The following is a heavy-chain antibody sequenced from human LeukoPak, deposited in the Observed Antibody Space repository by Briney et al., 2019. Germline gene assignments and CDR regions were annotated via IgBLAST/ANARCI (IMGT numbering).Heavy chain of an antibody. Sequence: TGGSLRLSCVASGFTFRSFNMNWVRQPPGKGLEWVSSISTSSSSIYYADSVKGRFTISRDNAKNSLYLQMNSLRAEDTAVYYCSRGLQYSGNYYFPHWGQGTLVTVSS. CDR2: ISTSSSSI. CDR1: GFTFRSFN. J-gene: IGHJ1*01. CDR3: SRGLQYSGNYYFPH. V-gene: IGHV3-21*01. D-gene: IGHD1-26*01.